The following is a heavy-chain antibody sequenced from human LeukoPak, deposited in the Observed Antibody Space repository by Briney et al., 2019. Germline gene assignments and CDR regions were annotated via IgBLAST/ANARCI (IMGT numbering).Heavy chain of an antibody. Sequence: SETLSLTCAVYGGSFSGYYWSWIRQPPGKGLEWIGEINHSGSTNFNPSLKSRVTISVDTSKNQFSLNLSSMTAADTAVYYCARFGSTRSSWYYYGVEVWGQGTTVTVSS. D-gene: IGHD3-10*01. CDR3: ARFGSTRSSWYYYGVEV. CDR2: INHSGST. J-gene: IGHJ6*02. V-gene: IGHV4-34*01. CDR1: GGSFSGYY.